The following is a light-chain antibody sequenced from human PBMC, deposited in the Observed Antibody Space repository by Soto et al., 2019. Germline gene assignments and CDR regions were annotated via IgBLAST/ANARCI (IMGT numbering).Light chain of an antibody. CDR2: DVT. Sequence: QSALTQPASVSGSPGQSITISCTGTSSDVGGYNYVSWYQQHPGKAPKLMIYDVTNRPSGVSSRFSGSKSGNTASLTFSGLQAEDEADYYCASYTSSATYVIGTGTKVTVL. J-gene: IGLJ1*01. CDR1: SSDVGGYNY. V-gene: IGLV2-14*01. CDR3: ASYTSSATYV.